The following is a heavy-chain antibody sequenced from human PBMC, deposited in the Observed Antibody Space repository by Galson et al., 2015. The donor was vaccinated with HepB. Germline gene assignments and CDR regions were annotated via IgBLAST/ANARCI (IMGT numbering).Heavy chain of an antibody. D-gene: IGHD3-22*01. Sequence: SVKVSCKASGYTFTGYYMHWVRQAPGQGLEWMGWINPNSGGTNYAQKFQGRVTMTRDTSISTAYMELSRLRSDDTAVYYCARMEVVVANFDVWGQGTTVTVSS. CDR2: INPNSGGT. V-gene: IGHV1-2*02. J-gene: IGHJ6*02. CDR1: GYTFTGYY. CDR3: ARMEVVVANFDV.